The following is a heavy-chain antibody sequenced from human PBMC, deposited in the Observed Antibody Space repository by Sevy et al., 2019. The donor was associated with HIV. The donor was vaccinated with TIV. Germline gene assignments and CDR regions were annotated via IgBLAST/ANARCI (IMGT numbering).Heavy chain of an antibody. J-gene: IGHJ4*02. D-gene: IGHD5-18*01. Sequence: GGSLRLSCAASGFTFSSYWMSWVRQAPGKGLEWVANIKQDGSEKYYVDSVKGRFTISRDNAKNSLYLQMNSLRAEDTAVYYCGREMRNTAMDPGFDYWGQGTLVTVSS. CDR1: GFTFSSYW. V-gene: IGHV3-7*03. CDR2: IKQDGSEK. CDR3: GREMRNTAMDPGFDY.